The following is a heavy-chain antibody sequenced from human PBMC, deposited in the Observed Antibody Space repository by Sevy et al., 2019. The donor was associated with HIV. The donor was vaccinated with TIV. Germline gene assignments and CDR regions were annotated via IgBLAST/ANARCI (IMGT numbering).Heavy chain of an antibody. J-gene: IGHJ4*02. V-gene: IGHV3-49*04. D-gene: IGHD6-13*01. CDR1: GFTFGDYC. CDR3: TRWKAAQSIFDY. Sequence: GGSLRLSCTASGFTFGDYCMSWVRQAPGKGLEWVAFLNSNVYGGTVDHSASVRGRIVTSRDDSKTIAYVQMNDLKTEDTGVYYCTRWKAAQSIFDYWGQGALVTVSS. CDR2: LNSNVYGGTV.